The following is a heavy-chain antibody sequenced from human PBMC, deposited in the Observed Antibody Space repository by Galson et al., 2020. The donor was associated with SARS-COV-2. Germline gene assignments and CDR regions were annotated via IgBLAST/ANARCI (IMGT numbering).Heavy chain of an antibody. CDR2: IDPSDSYT. CDR3: ARHRNPHREEENWFDP. Sequence: HGESLKISCKGSGYSFTSYWISWVRQMPGKGLEWMGRIDPSDSYTNYSPSFQGHVTISADKSISTAYLQWSSLKASDTAMYYCARHRNPHREEENWFDPWGHGTLVTVSS. CDR1: GYSFTSYW. V-gene: IGHV5-10-1*01. J-gene: IGHJ5*02. D-gene: IGHD1-1*01.